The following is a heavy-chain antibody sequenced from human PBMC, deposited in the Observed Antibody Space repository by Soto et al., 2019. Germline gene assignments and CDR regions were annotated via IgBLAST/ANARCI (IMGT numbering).Heavy chain of an antibody. D-gene: IGHD5-18*01. J-gene: IGHJ4*02. Sequence: KSSETLSLTCTVSGGSISSYYWSWIRQPPGKGLEWIGYIYYGGSTNYNPSLKSRVTISVDTSKNQFSLKLSSVTAADTAVYYCAREAVDTAMVGRGFDYWGQGTLVTVSS. CDR1: GGSISSYY. CDR3: AREAVDTAMVGRGFDY. CDR2: IYYGGST. V-gene: IGHV4-59*01.